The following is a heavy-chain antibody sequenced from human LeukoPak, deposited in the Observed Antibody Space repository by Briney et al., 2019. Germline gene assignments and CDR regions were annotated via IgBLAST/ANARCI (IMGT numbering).Heavy chain of an antibody. V-gene: IGHV5-51*01. CDR2: IYPSDSET. CDR1: GYSFTNYW. CDR3: ARHRSLLRRGYYMDV. Sequence: GESLKISCKGSGYSFTNYWIGWVRQMPGKGLEWMGIIYPSDSETRYSPSFQGQVTISADKSISTAYLQWSSLKASDTAMYYCARHRSLLRRGYYMDVWGKGTTVTVSS. J-gene: IGHJ6*03. D-gene: IGHD3-22*01.